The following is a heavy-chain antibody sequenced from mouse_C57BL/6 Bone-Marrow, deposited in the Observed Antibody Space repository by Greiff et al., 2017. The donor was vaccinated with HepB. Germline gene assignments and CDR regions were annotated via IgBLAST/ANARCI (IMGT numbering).Heavy chain of an antibody. V-gene: IGHV3-6*01. Sequence: EVQLQESGPGLVKPSQSLSLTCSVTGYSITSGYYWNWIRQFPGNKLEWMRYISYDGSNNYNPSLKNRISITRDTSKNQFFLKLNSVTTEDTATYYCARETTAPFAYWGQGTLVTVSA. CDR3: ARETTAPFAY. CDR1: GYSITSGYY. J-gene: IGHJ3*01. D-gene: IGHD1-2*01. CDR2: ISYDGSN.